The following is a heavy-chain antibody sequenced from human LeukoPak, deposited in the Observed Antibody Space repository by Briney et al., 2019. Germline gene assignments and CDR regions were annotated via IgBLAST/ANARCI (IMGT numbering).Heavy chain of an antibody. J-gene: IGHJ4*02. Sequence: GGSLRLSCAASGFTVSSTYMSWVRQAPGRGLEWVSVVDRDGSTNYADSVKGRFTISRDKSKNTVYLQMNSLRAEDTAVYYCTKKTTFNNAACWGQGTLVTVSS. V-gene: IGHV3-66*01. CDR2: VDRDGST. CDR1: GFTVSSTY. D-gene: IGHD1-14*01. CDR3: TKKTTFNNAAC.